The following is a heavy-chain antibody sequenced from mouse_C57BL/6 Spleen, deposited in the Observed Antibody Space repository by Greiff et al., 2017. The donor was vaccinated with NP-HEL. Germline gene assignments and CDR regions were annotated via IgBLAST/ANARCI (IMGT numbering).Heavy chain of an antibody. CDR2: IDPNSGGT. CDR1: GYTFTSYW. Sequence: QVHVKQPGAELVKPGASVKLSCKASGYTFTSYWMHWVKQRPGRGLEWIGRIDPNSGGTKYNEKFKSKATLTVDKPSSTAYMQLSSLTSEDSAVYYCARGNYGRANYAMDYWGQGTSVTVSS. CDR3: ARGNYGRANYAMDY. J-gene: IGHJ4*01. V-gene: IGHV1-72*01. D-gene: IGHD3-1*01.